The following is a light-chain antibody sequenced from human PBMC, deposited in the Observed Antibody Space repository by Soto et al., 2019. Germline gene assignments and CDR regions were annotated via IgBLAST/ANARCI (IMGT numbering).Light chain of an antibody. Sequence: QAALTQPASVYGSPGQSITISCTGTSSDVGGYNYVSWYQQHPGKAPKLMIYDVSNRPSGVSNRFSGSKSGNTASLTIAGLQAEDEADDCGRSYTRSSTLVVFGGGTKLTVL. CDR3: RSYTRSSTLVV. J-gene: IGLJ2*01. CDR1: SSDVGGYNY. CDR2: DVS. V-gene: IGLV2-14*01.